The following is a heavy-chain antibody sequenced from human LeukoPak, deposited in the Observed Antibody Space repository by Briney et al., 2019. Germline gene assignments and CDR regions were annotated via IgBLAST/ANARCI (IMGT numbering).Heavy chain of an antibody. CDR2: INHSGST. D-gene: IGHD3-9*01. CDR3: ARESADILTGYYAFDI. J-gene: IGHJ3*02. CDR1: GGSFSGYY. Sequence: SETLSLTCAVYGGSFSGYYWSWIRQPPGKGLEWIGEINHSGSTNYNPSLKSRVTISVDTSKNQFSLKLSSVTAADTAVYYCARESADILTGYYAFDIWGQGTMVTVSS. V-gene: IGHV4-34*01.